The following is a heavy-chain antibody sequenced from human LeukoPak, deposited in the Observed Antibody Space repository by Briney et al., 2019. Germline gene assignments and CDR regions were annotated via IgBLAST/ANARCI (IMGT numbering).Heavy chain of an antibody. CDR3: ARESLGPPYYFDY. D-gene: IGHD1-26*01. J-gene: IGHJ4*02. V-gene: IGHV4-61*02. CDR1: GGSISRGSEY. Sequence: SQPLSLTCNVSGGSISRGSEYWSWIRQPAGKGLEWIGRIYTSGSTNYNPSLKSRVTISVDTSKNQFSLKLTSVTAADTAVYYCARESLGPPYYFDYWGQGTLVTVSS. CDR2: IYTSGST.